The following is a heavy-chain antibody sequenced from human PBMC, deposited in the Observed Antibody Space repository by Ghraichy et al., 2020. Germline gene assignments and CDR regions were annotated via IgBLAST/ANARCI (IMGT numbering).Heavy chain of an antibody. CDR1: GDSITNSNW. V-gene: IGHV4-4*02. Sequence: SETLSLTCTVSGDSITNSNWWSWVRQSPGKGLEWVGEIHHSGSTNYNPSLKSRVTISVDKSKNQFSLNLTSVTAADTAVYYCARDSGYCTYGSCYYFDYLGQGTLVTVPS. D-gene: IGHD2-8*01. J-gene: IGHJ4*02. CDR2: IHHSGST. CDR3: ARDSGYCTYGSCYYFDY.